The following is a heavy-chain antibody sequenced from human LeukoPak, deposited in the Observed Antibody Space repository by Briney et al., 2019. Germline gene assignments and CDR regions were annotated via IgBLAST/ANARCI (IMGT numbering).Heavy chain of an antibody. CDR2: IYYSGST. V-gene: IGHV4-39*07. CDR3: ARVSGYDWESFYDY. CDR1: GGSMSSSSYY. D-gene: IGHD5-12*01. J-gene: IGHJ4*02. Sequence: SETLSLTCTVSGGSMSSSSYYWGWIRQPPGKGLEWIGSIYYSGSTYYNPSLKSRVTISVDTSKNQFSLKLSSVTAADTAMYYCARVSGYDWESFYDYWGQGSLVTVSS.